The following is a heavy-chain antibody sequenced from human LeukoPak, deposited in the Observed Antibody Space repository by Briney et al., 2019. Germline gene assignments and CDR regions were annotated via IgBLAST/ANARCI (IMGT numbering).Heavy chain of an antibody. CDR3: AIRGYSYDYGMDV. CDR2: ISGSGGSA. D-gene: IGHD5-18*01. J-gene: IGHJ6*02. CDR1: GFTFSSYA. Sequence: PGGSLRLSCAASGFTFSSYAMSWVRQAPGKGLEWVSGISGSGGSACYADSVKGRFTISRDNSKNTLYLQMNSLRAEDTAVYYCAIRGYSYDYGMDVWGQGTTVTVS. V-gene: IGHV3-23*01.